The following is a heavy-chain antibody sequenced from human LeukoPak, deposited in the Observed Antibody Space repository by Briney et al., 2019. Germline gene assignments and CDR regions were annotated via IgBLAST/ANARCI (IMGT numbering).Heavy chain of an antibody. CDR2: ISSTSAFI. CDR3: ARDSRPLWFGELTTDWYFDL. J-gene: IGHJ2*01. D-gene: IGHD3-10*01. V-gene: IGHV3-21*01. CDR1: GFSFTNFV. Sequence: GGSLRLSCAASGFSFTNFVMNWVRQSPGKGLEWVSSISSTSAFINYPDSVKGRFTISRDNTKNSLYLEMNSLRAEDTAVYYCARDSRPLWFGELTTDWYFDLWGRGTLVTVSS.